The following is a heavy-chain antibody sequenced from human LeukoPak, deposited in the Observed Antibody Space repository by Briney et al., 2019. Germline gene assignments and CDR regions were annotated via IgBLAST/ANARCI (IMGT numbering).Heavy chain of an antibody. CDR3: ATPDYDFWDFDY. D-gene: IGHD3-3*01. V-gene: IGHV1-24*01. Sequence: ASVKVSCKVSGYTLTELSMHWVRQAPGKGLEWMGGFDPEDGETIYAQKFQGRVTMTEDTSTDTAYMELSSLRSEDTAVYYCATPDYDFWDFDYWGQGTLVTVSS. CDR2: FDPEDGET. CDR1: GYTLTELS. J-gene: IGHJ4*02.